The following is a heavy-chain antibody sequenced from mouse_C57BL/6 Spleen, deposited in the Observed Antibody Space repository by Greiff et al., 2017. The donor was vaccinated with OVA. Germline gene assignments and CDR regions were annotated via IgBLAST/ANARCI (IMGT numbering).Heavy chain of an antibody. Sequence: QVQLQQPGAELVRPGSSVKLSCKASGYTFTSYWMDWVKQRPGQGLEWIGNIYPSDSETHYNQQFKDKATLTVDKSSSSAYMQLSSLTSEDSAVYYCARGGTLLLRLYYFDYWGQGTTLTVSS. V-gene: IGHV1-61*01. CDR1: GYTFTSYW. CDR2: IYPSDSET. D-gene: IGHD1-1*01. J-gene: IGHJ2*01. CDR3: ARGGTLLLRLYYFDY.